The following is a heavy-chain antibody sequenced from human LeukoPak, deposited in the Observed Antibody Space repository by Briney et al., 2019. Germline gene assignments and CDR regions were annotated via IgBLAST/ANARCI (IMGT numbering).Heavy chain of an antibody. V-gene: IGHV3-7*01. J-gene: IGHJ4*02. Sequence: GGSLRLSCAASGFTFSTYWMTWVRQAPGKGLEWVANIKQDGSEKYYVDSEKGRFTISRDNAKNSLYLQMNSLRAEDTAVYYCARTPILSGSGSYDYWGQGTLVTVSS. CDR2: IKQDGSEK. CDR3: ARTPILSGSGSYDY. CDR1: GFTFSTYW. D-gene: IGHD3-10*01.